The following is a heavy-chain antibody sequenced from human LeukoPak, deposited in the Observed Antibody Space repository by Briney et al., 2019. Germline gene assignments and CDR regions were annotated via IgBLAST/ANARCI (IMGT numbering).Heavy chain of an antibody. CDR2: IYSGGST. D-gene: IGHD6-19*01. CDR1: GFTFNSFA. J-gene: IGHJ4*02. CDR3: ARDRDSSGWYYFDY. Sequence: GGSLRLSCAASGFTFNSFAMNWVRQAPGKGLEWVSVIYSGGSTYYADSVKGRFTISRDNSKNTLYLQMNSLRAKDTAVYYCARDRDSSGWYYFDYWGQGTLVTVSS. V-gene: IGHV3-66*01.